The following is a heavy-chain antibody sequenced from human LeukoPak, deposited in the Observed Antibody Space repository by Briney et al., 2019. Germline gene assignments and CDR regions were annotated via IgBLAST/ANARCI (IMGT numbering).Heavy chain of an antibody. Sequence: SETLSLTCTDSGDSISRSTYYWAWIRQPPGKGLEWIGSVYYGRSPYFNPSLESRATISVDTSKNHFSLKMSSVTAADTAVYYCARSSGTGTFSYWGQGTLVTVSS. CDR2: VYYGRSP. CDR3: ARSSGTGTFSY. J-gene: IGHJ4*02. V-gene: IGHV4-39*02. CDR1: GDSISRSTYY. D-gene: IGHD6-25*01.